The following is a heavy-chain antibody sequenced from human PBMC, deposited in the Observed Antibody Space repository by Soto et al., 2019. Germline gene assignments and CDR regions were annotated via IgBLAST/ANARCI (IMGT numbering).Heavy chain of an antibody. Sequence: ASVKVSCKASGYTFTSYAMHWVRQAPGQRLEWMGWINAGNGNTKYSQKFQGRVTITRDTSASAAYMELSSLRSEDTAVYYCARVQGSYSNPPAFDIWGQGTMVTVS. V-gene: IGHV1-3*01. D-gene: IGHD1-26*01. J-gene: IGHJ3*02. CDR3: ARVQGSYSNPPAFDI. CDR1: GYTFTSYA. CDR2: INAGNGNT.